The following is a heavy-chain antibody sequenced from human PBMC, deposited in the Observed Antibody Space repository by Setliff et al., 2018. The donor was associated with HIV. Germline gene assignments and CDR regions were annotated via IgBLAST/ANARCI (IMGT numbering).Heavy chain of an antibody. Sequence: ASVKVSCKASGYTFNRYGISWVRQAPGQGPEWVGWIATYNGNTNYAPRLQGRVTLTTDTSPSTAYMELRSLRFDDTAVYFCARGVSQAYTYGSGAYYYFDFWGLGTLVTVSS. J-gene: IGHJ4*02. CDR2: IATYNGNT. D-gene: IGHD6-19*01. CDR3: ARGVSQAYTYGSGAYYYFDF. V-gene: IGHV1-18*01. CDR1: GYTFNRYG.